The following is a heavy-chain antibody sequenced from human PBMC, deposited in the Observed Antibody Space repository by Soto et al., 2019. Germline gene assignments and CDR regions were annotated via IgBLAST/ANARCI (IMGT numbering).Heavy chain of an antibody. J-gene: IGHJ4*02. CDR3: ARDLRFSSTNYFDF. V-gene: IGHV3-11*06. CDR2: IDGSSDYT. D-gene: IGHD2-8*01. Sequence: RLSCTASGFLFTDYYMSWIRQPPGKGLEWLAYIDGSSDYTNSADSVKGRFTISRDNAKNSAFLQMNNLRADDTAVYYCARDLRFSSTNYFDFWGRGTLVTVSS. CDR1: GFLFTDYY.